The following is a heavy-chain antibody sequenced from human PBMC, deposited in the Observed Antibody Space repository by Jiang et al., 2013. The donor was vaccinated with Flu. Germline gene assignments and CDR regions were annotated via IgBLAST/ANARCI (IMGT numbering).Heavy chain of an antibody. CDR1: GGSISSYY. Sequence: GSGLVKPSETLSLTCTVSGGSISSYYWSWIRQPPGKGLEWIGYIYYSGSTNYNPSLKSRVTISVDTSKNQFSLKLSSVTAADTAVYYCARIIAARDYYYYYGMDVWGQGTTVTVSS. J-gene: IGHJ6*02. D-gene: IGHD6-6*01. V-gene: IGHV4-59*01. CDR2: IYYSGST. CDR3: ARIIAARDYYYYYGMDV.